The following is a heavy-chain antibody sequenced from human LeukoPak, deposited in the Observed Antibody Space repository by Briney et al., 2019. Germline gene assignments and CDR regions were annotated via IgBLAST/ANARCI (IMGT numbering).Heavy chain of an antibody. Sequence: PSETLSLTCSVSGGSISTYYWSWIRQPAGKGLEWIGRVYRSGNTNYNPSLKSRVTMSVDTSKNQISLRLRSVTAADTAVYYCARAGGYGGSLAYWGQGALVTVSS. CDR2: VYRSGNT. D-gene: IGHD5-18*01. J-gene: IGHJ4*02. V-gene: IGHV4-4*07. CDR3: ARAGGYGGSLAY. CDR1: GGSISTYY.